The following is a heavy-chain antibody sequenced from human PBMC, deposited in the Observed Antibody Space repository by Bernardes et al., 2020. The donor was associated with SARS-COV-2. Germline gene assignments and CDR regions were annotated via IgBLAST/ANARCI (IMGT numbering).Heavy chain of an antibody. V-gene: IGHV3-53*01. Sequence: GWSLRLSCAASGFTVTSSYMSWVRQAPGKGLEWVSLIDSVGNIYNADSVKGRFTISRDNSKNTVYLQMNSLRAEDTALYYCARAPTMELWLRGYYFDYWGLGTLLTVSS. D-gene: IGHD5-18*01. CDR1: GFTVTSSY. CDR3: ARAPTMELWLRGYYFDY. CDR2: IDSVGNI. J-gene: IGHJ4*02.